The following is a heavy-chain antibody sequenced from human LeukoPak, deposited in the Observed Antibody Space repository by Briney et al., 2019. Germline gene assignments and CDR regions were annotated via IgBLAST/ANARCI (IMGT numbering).Heavy chain of an antibody. CDR2: IYTSGST. Sequence: PSQTLSLTCTVSGGSISSGSYYWSWIPQPAGKGLEWIVRIYTSGSTNYNPSLKSRVTISVDTSKNQFSLKLSSVTAADTAVYYCASATYCSSTSCYQEYYYGMDVWGQGTTVTVSS. CDR3: ASATYCSSTSCYQEYYYGMDV. V-gene: IGHV4-61*02. J-gene: IGHJ6*02. CDR1: GGSISSGSYY. D-gene: IGHD2-2*01.